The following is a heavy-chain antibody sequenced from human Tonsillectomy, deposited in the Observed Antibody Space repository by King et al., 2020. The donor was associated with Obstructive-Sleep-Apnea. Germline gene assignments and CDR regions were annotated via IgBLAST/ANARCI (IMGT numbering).Heavy chain of an antibody. CDR1: GFTFSSYW. Sequence: VQLVESGGGLVQPGGSVRLSCGASGFTFSSYWMTWVRQAPGKGLDWVANIKQDGSVKNYEDSVKGRFTISRDNAKKSVFLQMNSLTAEDTAVYYCAREYWGPDYWGQGTLVTVSS. CDR3: AREYWGPDY. V-gene: IGHV3-7*01. D-gene: IGHD3-16*01. J-gene: IGHJ4*02. CDR2: IKQDGSVK.